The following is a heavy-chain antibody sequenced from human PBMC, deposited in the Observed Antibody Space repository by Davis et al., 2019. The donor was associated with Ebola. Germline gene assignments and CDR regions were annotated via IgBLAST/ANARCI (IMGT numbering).Heavy chain of an antibody. J-gene: IGHJ6*03. CDR3: ARRGGGYQQLWDYYYMDV. D-gene: IGHD2-2*01. V-gene: IGHV3-23*01. CDR2: ISGSSGSA. CDR1: GFTFSSCA. Sequence: GESLKISCAASGFTFSSCAMSWVRQAPGKGLEWVSGISGSSGSAYYADSVKGRFTISRDNSKDTLYLQMNSLRADDTAVYYCARRGGGYQQLWDYYYMDVWGKGTTVTVSS.